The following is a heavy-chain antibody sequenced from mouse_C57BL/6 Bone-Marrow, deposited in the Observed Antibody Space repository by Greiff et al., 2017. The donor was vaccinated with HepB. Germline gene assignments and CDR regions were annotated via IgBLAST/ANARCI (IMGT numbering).Heavy chain of an antibody. CDR2: ISDGGSYT. CDR3: ARVGSYYSKQAWFAY. J-gene: IGHJ3*01. CDR1: GFTFSSYA. Sequence: EVKVVESGGGLVKPGGSLKLSCAASGFTFSSYAMSWVRQTPEKRLEWVATISDGGSYTYYPDNVKGRFTISRDNAKNNLYSQMSHLKSEDTAMYYCARVGSYYSKQAWFAYWGQGTLVTVSA. V-gene: IGHV5-4*03. D-gene: IGHD2-5*01.